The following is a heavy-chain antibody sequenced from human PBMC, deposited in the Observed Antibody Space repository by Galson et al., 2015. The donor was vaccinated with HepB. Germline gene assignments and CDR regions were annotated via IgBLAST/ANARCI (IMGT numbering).Heavy chain of an antibody. CDR1: GFTFSSYS. D-gene: IGHD1-26*01. V-gene: IGHV3-48*01. CDR3: ARRITVGATFFDY. J-gene: IGHJ4*02. CDR2: ISSSSSTI. Sequence: SLRLSCAASGFTFSSYSMNWVRQAPGKGLEWVSYISSSSSTIYYADSVKGRFTISRDNAKNSLYLQMNSLRAEDTAVYYCARRITVGATFFDYWGQGTPVTVSS.